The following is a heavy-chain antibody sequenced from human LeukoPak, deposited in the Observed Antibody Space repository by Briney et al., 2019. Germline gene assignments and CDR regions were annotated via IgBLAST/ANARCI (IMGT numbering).Heavy chain of an antibody. CDR2: ISGSGSST. D-gene: IGHD2-2*01. J-gene: IGHJ4*02. Sequence: GGSLRLSCAASGFTLNYYPLSWVRQAPGKGLQWVSAISGSGSSTYHADSVQGRFTTSRDNSKNTLYLHMVSLRAEDTAIYYCAKQRRALVVPSTLDYWGQGTLVTVSS. V-gene: IGHV3-23*01. CDR3: AKQRRALVVPSTLDY. CDR1: GFTLNYYP.